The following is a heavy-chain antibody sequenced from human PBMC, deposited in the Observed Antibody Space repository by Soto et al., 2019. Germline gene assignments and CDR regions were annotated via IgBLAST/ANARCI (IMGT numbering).Heavy chain of an antibody. V-gene: IGHV1-18*01. CDR2: INTYNGNS. J-gene: IGHJ4*02. Sequence: QVQLVQSAAEVKKPGASVKVSCKASGYTLTNYALSWVLQAPGQGPEWMGWINTYNGNSNYAQKFQGRVTMTTDTSTNTAYMELRSLTSDDTAVYYCARDCTGGSCFCIYWGPGTLVTVSS. D-gene: IGHD2-15*01. CDR1: GYTLTNYA. CDR3: ARDCTGGSCFCIY.